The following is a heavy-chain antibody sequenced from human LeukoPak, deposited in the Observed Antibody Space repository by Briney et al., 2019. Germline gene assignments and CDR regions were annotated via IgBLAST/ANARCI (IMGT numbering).Heavy chain of an antibody. Sequence: SETLSLTCAVYGGSFSGYYWSWIRQPPGKGLEWIGEIDHSGSTSYNPSLKSRVTISVDTSKNQFSLKLSSVTAADTAVYYCARGQRIGAVASKQDYWGQGTLVTVSS. CDR3: ARGQRIGAVASKQDY. CDR2: IDHSGST. CDR1: GGSFSGYY. V-gene: IGHV4-34*01. D-gene: IGHD6-19*01. J-gene: IGHJ4*02.